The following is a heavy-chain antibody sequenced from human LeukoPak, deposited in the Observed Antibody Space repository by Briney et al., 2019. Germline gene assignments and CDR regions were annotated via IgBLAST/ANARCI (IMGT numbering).Heavy chain of an antibody. D-gene: IGHD2/OR15-2a*01. CDR2: ISYDGSDK. CDR1: GFTFSSYG. J-gene: IGHJ4*02. Sequence: GGSLRLSCAASGFTFSSYGMHWVRQAPGKGLEWVAVISYDGSDKYYADSVKGRFTISRDNSKNTLFLQMNSLRVEDTAVYYCARIWGSTSTLDYWGQGTLVTVSS. V-gene: IGHV3-30*03. CDR3: ARIWGSTSTLDY.